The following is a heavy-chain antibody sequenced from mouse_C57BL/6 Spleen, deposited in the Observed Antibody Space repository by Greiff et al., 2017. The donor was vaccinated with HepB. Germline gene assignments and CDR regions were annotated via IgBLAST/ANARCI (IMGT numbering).Heavy chain of an antibody. Sequence: VQLQQSGPELVKPGASVKISCKASGYAFSSSWMNWVKQRPGKGLEWIGRIYPGDGDTNYNGKFKGKATLTADTSSSTAYMQLSSLTSEDSAVYCCARCPTVVATGAYWGQGTLVTVSA. CDR1: GYAFSSSW. CDR3: ARCPTVVATGAY. J-gene: IGHJ3*01. V-gene: IGHV1-82*01. D-gene: IGHD1-1*01. CDR2: IYPGDGDT.